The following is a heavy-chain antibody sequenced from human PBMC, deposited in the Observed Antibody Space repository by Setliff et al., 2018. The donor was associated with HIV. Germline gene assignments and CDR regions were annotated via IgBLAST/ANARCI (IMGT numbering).Heavy chain of an antibody. CDR2: ISGNSGST. CDR1: GFTFSSYS. V-gene: IGHV3-23*01. J-gene: IGHJ4*02. Sequence: PGESLKISCAASGFTFSSYSMNWVRQAPGKGLEWVSFISGNSGSTYYADSVKGRFTISRDNSRDTLYLQMNSLRVEDTAVYFCAKTIAALDYWGQGTLVTVSS. D-gene: IGHD6-13*01. CDR3: AKTIAALDY.